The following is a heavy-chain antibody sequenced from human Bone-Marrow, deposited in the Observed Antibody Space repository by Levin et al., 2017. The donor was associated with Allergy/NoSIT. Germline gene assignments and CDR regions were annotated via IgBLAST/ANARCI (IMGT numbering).Heavy chain of an antibody. V-gene: IGHV1-8*01. Sequence: AASVKVSCKTSGYTFTSFDINWLRQATGQGLEWMGWMYPNSDNAGYAQKFQGRVTMTRNTSISTAYMELSSLRSEDTAIYYCARGELGSGYLFDYWGQGTLVTVSS. D-gene: IGHD5-12*01. CDR3: ARGELGSGYLFDY. CDR2: MYPNSDNA. CDR1: GYTFTSFD. J-gene: IGHJ4*02.